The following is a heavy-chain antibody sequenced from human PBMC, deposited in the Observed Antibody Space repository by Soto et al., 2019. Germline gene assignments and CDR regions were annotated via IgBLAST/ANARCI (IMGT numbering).Heavy chain of an antibody. D-gene: IGHD3-22*01. J-gene: IGHJ5*02. CDR3: ARDAAPPYYYDSSGYLS. CDR2: IIPIFGTA. V-gene: IGHV1-69*01. CDR1: GGTFSSYA. Sequence: QVQLVQSGAEVKKPGSSVKVSCKASGGTFSSYAISWVRQAPGQGLEWMGGIIPIFGTANYAQKFQGRVTITADESTSTPYMELSSLRSEDTAVYYCARDAAPPYYYDSSGYLSWGQGTLVTVSS.